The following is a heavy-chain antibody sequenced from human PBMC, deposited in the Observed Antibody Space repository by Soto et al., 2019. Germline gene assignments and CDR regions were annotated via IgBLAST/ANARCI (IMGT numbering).Heavy chain of an antibody. V-gene: IGHV3-23*01. Sequence: GGTLRLSCAASGFTFSNYAMSWVRQAPGKGLEWVSAISAAANTYYANSVKGRFTISRDNSKNTLSLQMNSLRAEDTAVYYCAKLVRYGTASPYILDYCGQGSLVTVYS. CDR2: ISAAANT. CDR3: AKLVRYGTASPYILDY. J-gene: IGHJ4*02. D-gene: IGHD6-13*01. CDR1: GFTFSNYA.